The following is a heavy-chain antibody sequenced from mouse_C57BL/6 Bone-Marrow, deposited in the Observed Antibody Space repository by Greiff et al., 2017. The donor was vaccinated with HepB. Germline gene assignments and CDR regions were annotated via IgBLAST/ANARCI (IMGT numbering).Heavy chain of an antibody. J-gene: IGHJ3*01. CDR3: ARERGYYYGSRPWFAY. CDR1: GYTFTSYG. Sequence: VKLMESGAELARAGASVKLSCKASGYTFTSYGISWVKQRTGQGLEWIGEIYPRSGNTYYNEKFKGKATLTADKSSSTAYMELRSLTSEDSAVYFCARERGYYYGSRPWFAYWGQGTLVTVSA. V-gene: IGHV1-81*01. D-gene: IGHD1-1*01. CDR2: IYPRSGNT.